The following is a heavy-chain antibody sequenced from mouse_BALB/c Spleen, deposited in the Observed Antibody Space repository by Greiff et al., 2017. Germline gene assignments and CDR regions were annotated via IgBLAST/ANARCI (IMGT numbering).Heavy chain of an antibody. J-gene: IGHJ4*01. Sequence: EVQLVESGPGLVKPSQSLSLTCTVTGYSITSDYAWNWIRQFPGNKLEWMGYISYSGSTSYNPSLKSRISITRDTSKNQFFLQLNSVTTEDTATYYCAVTTVVATNAMDYWGQGTSVTVSS. CDR3: AVTTVVATNAMDY. D-gene: IGHD1-1*01. CDR2: ISYSGST. V-gene: IGHV3-2*02. CDR1: GYSITSDYA.